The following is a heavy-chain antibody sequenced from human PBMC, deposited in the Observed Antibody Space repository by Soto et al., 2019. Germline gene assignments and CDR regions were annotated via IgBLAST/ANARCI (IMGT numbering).Heavy chain of an antibody. D-gene: IGHD6-13*01. J-gene: IGHJ6*02. CDR3: ARVYSSTWTYYYYGMDV. Sequence: PGESLKISCKGSGYSFTSYWIGWVRQMPGKGLEWMGIIYPGDSDTRCSPSFQGQVTISADKSISTAYLQWSSLKASDTAMYYCARVYSSTWTYYYYGMDVWGQGTTVTVSS. V-gene: IGHV5-51*01. CDR2: IYPGDSDT. CDR1: GYSFTSYW.